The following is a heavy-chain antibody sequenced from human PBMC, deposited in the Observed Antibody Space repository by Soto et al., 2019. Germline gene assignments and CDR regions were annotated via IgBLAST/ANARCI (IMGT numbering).Heavy chain of an antibody. V-gene: IGHV3-33*01. CDR3: ARDYRIRLRYFDCPLWFDP. CDR2: IWYDGSNK. D-gene: IGHD3-9*01. CDR1: GFTFSSYG. Sequence: QVQLVESGGGVVQPGRSLRLSCAASGFTFSSYGMHWVRQAPGKGLEWVAVIWYDGSNKYYADSVKGRFIISRDNSKNTLYLQMNSLRAEDTAVYYCARDYRIRLRYFDCPLWFDPWGQGTLVTVSS. J-gene: IGHJ5*02.